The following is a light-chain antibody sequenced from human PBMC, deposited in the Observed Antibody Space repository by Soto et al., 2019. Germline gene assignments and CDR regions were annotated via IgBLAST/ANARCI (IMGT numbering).Light chain of an antibody. CDR3: AAWDDSLNGAV. J-gene: IGLJ7*01. V-gene: IGLV1-44*01. Sequence: QLVLTQPPSASGTPGQRVTISCSGSSSNIGSNIVNWYQQLPGTAPKLLIYTNNQRPSGVPDRFSGSKSGTSASLAISGLQSEDEADYYCAAWDDSLNGAVFGGGTQLTVL. CDR1: SSNIGSNI. CDR2: TNN.